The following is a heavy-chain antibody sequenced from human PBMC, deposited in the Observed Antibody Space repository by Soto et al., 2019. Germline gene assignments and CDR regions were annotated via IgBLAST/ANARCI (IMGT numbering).Heavy chain of an antibody. CDR1: GGSISSYY. D-gene: IGHD3-22*01. CDR2: IYYSGST. CDR3: SSARGDSSGYFFDY. Sequence: SETLSLTCTVYGGSISSYYWSWIRQPPGKGLEWIGYIYYSGSTNYKPSLKSRFTISVDTSKNQFSLKLSSVTAADTSVYYCSSARGDSSGYFFDYGGQGSLVTVSS. V-gene: IGHV4-59*01. J-gene: IGHJ4*02.